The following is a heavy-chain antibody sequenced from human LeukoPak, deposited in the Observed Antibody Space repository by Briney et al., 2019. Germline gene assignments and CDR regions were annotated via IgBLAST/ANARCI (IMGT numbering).Heavy chain of an antibody. CDR3: ARDMGGYFDL. CDR2: ISSSGSTI. D-gene: IGHD1-26*01. Sequence: LTGGSLRLSCAASGFTFSSYEMNWVRPVPGKGLEWVSYISSSGSTIYYADSVKGRFTISRDNAKNSLYLQMNSLRAEDTAVYYCARDMGGYFDLWGRGTLVTVSS. J-gene: IGHJ2*01. CDR1: GFTFSSYE. V-gene: IGHV3-48*03.